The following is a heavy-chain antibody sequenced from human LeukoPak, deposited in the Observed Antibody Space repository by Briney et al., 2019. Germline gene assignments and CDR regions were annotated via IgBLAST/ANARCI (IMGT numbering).Heavy chain of an antibody. D-gene: IGHD3-9*01. CDR3: AGGTGFIIKD. CDR1: GFTFSNAW. CDR2: IKQDGSEK. J-gene: IGHJ4*02. Sequence: PGGSLRLSCAASGFTFSNAWMSWVLRAPGKGLEWVANIKQDGSEKNYVDSVKGRFTISRDNAKNSPYLQMNNLRVEDTAMYYCAGGTGFIIKDWGQGTLVTVSS. V-gene: IGHV3-7*03.